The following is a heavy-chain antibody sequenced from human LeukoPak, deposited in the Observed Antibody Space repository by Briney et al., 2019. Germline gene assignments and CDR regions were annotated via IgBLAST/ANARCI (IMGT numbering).Heavy chain of an antibody. D-gene: IGHD2-2*02. CDR3: ARVAAEVVGVPGAIGFGWLRRDYYYMDV. CDR1: GYTFITYG. V-gene: IGHV1-2*02. Sequence: EASVKVSCKASGYTFITYGISWVRQAPGQGLEWMGRINPNTGDTNFAQNFQGRVNMTRDTSITTAYMELSRLRSDDTAVYYCARVAAEVVGVPGAIGFGWLRRDYYYMDVWGKGTTVTVSS. CDR2: INPNTGDT. J-gene: IGHJ6*03.